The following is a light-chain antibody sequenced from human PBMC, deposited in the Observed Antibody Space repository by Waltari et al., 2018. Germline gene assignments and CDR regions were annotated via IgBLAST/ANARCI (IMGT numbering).Light chain of an antibody. V-gene: IGLV2-14*01. Sequence: QSALTQPAAVSGSPGQSITISCTGTSSDVGGYTYVSWFQQKPGEVPKLILYEVNNRPSGVSNPVSGAKSGNTASLTISRLQAEDEADYFCSSYTRISTFVFGTGTEVSVL. CDR3: SSYTRISTFV. CDR2: EVN. J-gene: IGLJ1*01. CDR1: SSDVGGYTY.